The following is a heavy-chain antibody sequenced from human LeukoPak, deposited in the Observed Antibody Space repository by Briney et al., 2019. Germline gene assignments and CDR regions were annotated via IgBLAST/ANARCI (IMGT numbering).Heavy chain of an antibody. D-gene: IGHD6-13*01. V-gene: IGHV4-34*01. CDR1: GGSFSGYY. CDR2: INHSGST. J-gene: IGHJ4*02. Sequence: SETLSLTCAVYGGSFSGYYWSWIRQPPGKGLEWIGEINHSGSTNYNPSLKSRVTISVDTSKNQFSLKLSSVTAADTAVYYCARDRRSSWTFDYWGQGTLVTVSS. CDR3: ARDRRSSWTFDY.